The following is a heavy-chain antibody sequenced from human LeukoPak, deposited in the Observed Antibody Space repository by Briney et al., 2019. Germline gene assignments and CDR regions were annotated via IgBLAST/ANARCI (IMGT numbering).Heavy chain of an antibody. CDR3: AGQPWLDEDEVH. V-gene: IGHV4-59*08. CDR2: IYYSGST. CDR1: GGSISSYY. Sequence: SETLSLTCTVSGGSISSYYWSWIRQPPGKGLEWIGYIYYSGSTNYNPSLKSRVTISVDTSKNQFSLKLSSVTAADTAVYYCAGQPWLDEDEVHRGQGTLVYVS. D-gene: IGHD6-19*01. J-gene: IGHJ4*02.